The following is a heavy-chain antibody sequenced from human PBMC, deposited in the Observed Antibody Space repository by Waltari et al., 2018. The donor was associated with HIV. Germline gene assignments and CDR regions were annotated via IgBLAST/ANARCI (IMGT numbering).Heavy chain of an antibody. CDR1: GFTFRSYG. D-gene: IGHD6-25*01. CDR2: IWYDGSNK. J-gene: IGHJ4*02. Sequence: QVQLVESGGGVVQPGRSLRLSCAASGFTFRSYGMHWVRQAQGKGLEWVAVIWYDGSNKYYADSVKGRFTISRDNSKNTLYLQMNSLRAEDTAVYYCARDLAATTVFDYWGQGTLVTVSS. V-gene: IGHV3-33*01. CDR3: ARDLAATTVFDY.